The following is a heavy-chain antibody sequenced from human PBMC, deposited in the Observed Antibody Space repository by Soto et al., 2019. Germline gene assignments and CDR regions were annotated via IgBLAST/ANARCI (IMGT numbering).Heavy chain of an antibody. Sequence: PGGSLRLSCAASGFTVSSNYMSWVRQAPGKGLEWVSVIYSGGSTYYADSVKGRFTISRDNSKNTLYLQMNSLRAEDTAVYYCARDYFEGDFWSGSGYYYGMDVWGQGTTVTVSS. D-gene: IGHD3-3*01. CDR1: GFTVSSNY. J-gene: IGHJ6*02. V-gene: IGHV3-53*01. CDR3: ARDYFEGDFWSGSGYYYGMDV. CDR2: IYSGGST.